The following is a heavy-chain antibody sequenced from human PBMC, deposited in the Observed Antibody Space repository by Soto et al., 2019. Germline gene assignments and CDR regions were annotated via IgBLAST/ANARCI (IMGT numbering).Heavy chain of an antibody. V-gene: IGHV4-39*01. CDR3: ARRESYDILRGYYHFDY. CDR1: GGSISTRSSY. Sequence: SETLSLTCTVSGGSISTRSSYWGWIRQPPGKGLEWIGSIYYIGNTYYNPSLKSRVAISMDTSKNRFSLNLSSVTAADTAVYYCARRESYDILRGYYHFDYWGQGTLVTVSS. D-gene: IGHD3-9*01. CDR2: IYYIGNT. J-gene: IGHJ4*02.